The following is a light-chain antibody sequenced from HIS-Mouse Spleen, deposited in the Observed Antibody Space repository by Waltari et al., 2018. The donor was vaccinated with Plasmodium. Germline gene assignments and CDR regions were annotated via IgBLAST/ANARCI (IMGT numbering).Light chain of an antibody. CDR3: QQYDNLPYT. Sequence: DIQMTQSPSSLSASVGDRVTITCQVSQDISNYLNWYQQKPGKAPKLLIYDASNLETGGPSMFSGSGSGTYFTFTISILQPEDSATYYCQQYDNLPYTFGQGTKLEIK. J-gene: IGKJ2*01. CDR2: DAS. CDR1: QDISNY. V-gene: IGKV1-33*01.